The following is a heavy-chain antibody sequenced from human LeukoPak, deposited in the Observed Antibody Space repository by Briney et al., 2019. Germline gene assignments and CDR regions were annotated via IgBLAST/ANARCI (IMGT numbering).Heavy chain of an antibody. CDR2: IKPDGTTK. J-gene: IGHJ4*02. CDR1: GFPFSSYS. Sequence: GGSLRLSCADSGFPFSSYSMTWVRQAAGKGLEWVANIKPDGTTKFYVDSVKDRFTISRDNALNSLYLQMNSLRAEDTAIYYCARSIPYGTTWYGRSDYWGQGTLVTVSS. V-gene: IGHV3-7*03. CDR3: ARSIPYGTTWYGRSDY. D-gene: IGHD6-13*01.